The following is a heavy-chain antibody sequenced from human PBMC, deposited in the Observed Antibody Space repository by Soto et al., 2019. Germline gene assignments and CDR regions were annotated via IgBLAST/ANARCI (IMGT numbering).Heavy chain of an antibody. D-gene: IGHD1-26*01. J-gene: IGHJ6*02. CDR1: GFTFSSYG. CDR3: AKDLGSGSYPHYYYYYYGMDV. Sequence: GGSLRLSCAASGFTFSSYGMHWVRQAPGKGLEWVAVISYDGSNKYYADSVKGRFTISRDNSKNTLYLQMNSLRAEDTAVYYCAKDLGSGSYPHYYYYYYGMDVWGQGTTVTVSS. CDR2: ISYDGSNK. V-gene: IGHV3-30*18.